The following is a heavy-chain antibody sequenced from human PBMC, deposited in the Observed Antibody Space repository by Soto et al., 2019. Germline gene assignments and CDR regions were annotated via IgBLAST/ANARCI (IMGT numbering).Heavy chain of an antibody. D-gene: IGHD3-22*01. J-gene: IGHJ4*02. CDR1: GFTFNNYG. Sequence: LRRSCEFSGFTFNNYGMHWVRQRPGKGLEWVALISFDGSNKYYADSMKGRFTISRDNSKNTLYLQMNSLRAEDTAVYYCAKDRTYFDSSGYYYIPSPIFDYWGQGSLVTVSS. CDR2: ISFDGSNK. CDR3: AKDRTYFDSSGYYYIPSPIFDY. V-gene: IGHV3-30*18.